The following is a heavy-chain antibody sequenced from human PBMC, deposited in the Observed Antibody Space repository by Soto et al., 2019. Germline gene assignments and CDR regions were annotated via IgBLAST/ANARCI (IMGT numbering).Heavy chain of an antibody. D-gene: IGHD3-3*01. CDR2: INHSGST. CDR3: ARGYDFWSGYYTSSYYYYYMDV. CDR1: GGSFSGYY. V-gene: IGHV4-34*01. Sequence: SETLSLTCAVYGGSFSGYYWSWIRQPPGKGLEWIGEINHSGSTNYNPSLKSRVTISVDTSKNQFSLKLSSVTAADTAVYYCARGYDFWSGYYTSSYYYYYMDVWGKGTTVTVSS. J-gene: IGHJ6*03.